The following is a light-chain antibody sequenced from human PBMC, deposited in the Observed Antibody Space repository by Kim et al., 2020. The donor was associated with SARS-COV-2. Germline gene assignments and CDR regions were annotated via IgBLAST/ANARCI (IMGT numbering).Light chain of an antibody. J-gene: IGKJ1*01. V-gene: IGKV3-15*01. CDR2: GAS. Sequence: SPGERATLSCRASQSVSSNLAWYQQKFGQAPRLLIYGASTRATGIPARFSGSGSGTEFTLSISSLQSEDFAVYYCQQYKNWPTWTFGQGTKVDIK. CDR3: QQYKNWPTWT. CDR1: QSVSSN.